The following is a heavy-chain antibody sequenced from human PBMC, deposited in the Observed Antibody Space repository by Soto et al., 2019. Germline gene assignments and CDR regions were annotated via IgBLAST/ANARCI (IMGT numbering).Heavy chain of an antibody. D-gene: IGHD3-3*01. CDR3: ARSSYDFWSGSLN. CDR2: ISAYNGNT. CDR1: GYTFSSFC. J-gene: IGHJ4*02. V-gene: IGHV1-18*01. Sequence: GSVKVSCKASGYTFSSFCISWGRQAPGQGLEWMGWISAYNGNTNYAQKLQGRVTMTTDTSTSTAYMELRSLRSDDTAVYYCARSSYDFWSGSLNWGQGTLVTVSS.